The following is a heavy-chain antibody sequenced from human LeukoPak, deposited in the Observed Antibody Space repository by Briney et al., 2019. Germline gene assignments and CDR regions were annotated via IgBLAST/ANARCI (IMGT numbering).Heavy chain of an antibody. V-gene: IGHV3-48*03. D-gene: IGHD5-18*01. Sequence: PGGSLRLSCAASGFIFSSYEMNWVRQAPGKGLEWVSYISPSGSTIYYADSVKGRFTISRDNAKNSLYLQMNNLRAEDTAVYYCVRPSGTALVISPLDYWGQGTLVTVSS. CDR3: VRPSGTALVISPLDY. J-gene: IGHJ4*02. CDR2: ISPSGSTI. CDR1: GFIFSSYE.